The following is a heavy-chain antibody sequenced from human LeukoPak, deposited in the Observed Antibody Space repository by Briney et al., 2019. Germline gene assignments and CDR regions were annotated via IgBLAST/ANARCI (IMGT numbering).Heavy chain of an antibody. J-gene: IGHJ5*02. Sequence: GGSLRLSCAASGFTFNRYNMNWVRRAPGKGLEWVSYISSSGSTIYYADSVKGRFTISRDNAKNSLYLQMNSLRAEDTAVYYCARVSPGYYYDSSGYNWFDPWGQGTLVTVSS. CDR1: GFTFNRYN. D-gene: IGHD3-22*01. CDR3: ARVSPGYYYDSSGYNWFDP. V-gene: IGHV3-48*03. CDR2: ISSSGSTI.